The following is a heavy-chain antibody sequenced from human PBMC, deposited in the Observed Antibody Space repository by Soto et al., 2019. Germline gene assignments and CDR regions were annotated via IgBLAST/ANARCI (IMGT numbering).Heavy chain of an antibody. CDR2: ISSSGSTI. J-gene: IGHJ6*02. Sequence: GGSLRLSCAASGFTSSDYYRSWICQASGKGLEWVSYISSSGSTIYYADSVKGRFTISRDNAKNSLYLQMNSLRAEDTAVYYCARGVGAVAGTIYCMDGWGQGTTVTVSS. V-gene: IGHV3-11*01. CDR1: GFTSSDYY. D-gene: IGHD6-19*01. CDR3: ARGVGAVAGTIYCMDG.